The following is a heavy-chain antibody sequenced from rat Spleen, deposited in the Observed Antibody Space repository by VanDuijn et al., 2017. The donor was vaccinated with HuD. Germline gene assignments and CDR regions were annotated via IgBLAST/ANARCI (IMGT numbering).Heavy chain of an antibody. CDR3: ARHGGLRNWFAY. Sequence: EVQMVESGGGLVQPGRSLKISCAASGLTFSNYDMAWVRQAPTKGLGWVQYNSCDGDNIDNRDSVKGRFTISRDNAKHTQYLQRDSLRSEDSATYYCARHGGLRNWFAYWGQGTLVTVSS. D-gene: IGHD1-11*01. CDR1: GLTFSNYD. V-gene: IGHV5S13*01. J-gene: IGHJ3*01. CDR2: NSCDGDNI.